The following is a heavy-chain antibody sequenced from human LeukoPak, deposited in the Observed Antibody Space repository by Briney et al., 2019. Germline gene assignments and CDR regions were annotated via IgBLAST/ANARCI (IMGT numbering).Heavy chain of an antibody. V-gene: IGHV1-24*01. Sequence: ASVKVSCKVSGYTLTELAIHWVRQAPGKGLEWMGSFDPENGETIYAQKFQGRVTMTEDTSTDTAYMELSSLRSGDTAVYYCAAGEAVAEFPLDYWGQGTLVTVSS. J-gene: IGHJ4*02. CDR1: GYTLTELA. D-gene: IGHD6-19*01. CDR3: AAGEAVAEFPLDY. CDR2: FDPENGET.